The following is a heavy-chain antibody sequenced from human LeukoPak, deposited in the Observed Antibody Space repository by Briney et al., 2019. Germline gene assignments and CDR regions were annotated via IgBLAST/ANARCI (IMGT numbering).Heavy chain of an antibody. D-gene: IGHD6-6*01. Sequence: PSETLSLTCTVSGGSISSSSYYWGWIRQPPGKGLEWIGSIYYSGSTYYNPSLKSRVTISVDTSKNQFSLKLSSVTAADTAVYYCASGGVGNEYSSSSAWSDPWGQGTLVTVSS. J-gene: IGHJ5*02. CDR1: GGSISSSSYY. V-gene: IGHV4-39*01. CDR3: ASGGVGNEYSSSSAWSDP. CDR2: IYYSGST.